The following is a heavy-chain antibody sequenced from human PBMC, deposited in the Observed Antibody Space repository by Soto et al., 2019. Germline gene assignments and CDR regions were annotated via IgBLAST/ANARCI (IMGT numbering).Heavy chain of an antibody. CDR1: GSSFSSYC. D-gene: IGHD3-16*02. CDR3: ARDRLRLGELSLLGYFDY. Sequence: GESMRLSCAAAGSSFSSYCIHWVRQVPGKGLEWVASISYDGSNKYYADSVKGRFTISRDNSKNTLSVQMDSLRAEDTAVYYCARDRLRLGELSLLGYFDYWGQGTLVTVSS. CDR2: ISYDGSNK. J-gene: IGHJ4*02. V-gene: IGHV3-30*03.